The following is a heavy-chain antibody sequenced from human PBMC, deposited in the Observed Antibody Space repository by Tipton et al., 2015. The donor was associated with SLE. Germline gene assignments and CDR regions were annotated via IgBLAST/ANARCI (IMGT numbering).Heavy chain of an antibody. Sequence: TLSLTCAVYGGSFSAYFWSWIRQSPGQGLEWIGEIHHRGNTNYNPSLKSRVTMSVDTSKNQFSLKLSSMTAADTAVYFCATIPVRGHHLDYWGQGTLVTVSS. V-gene: IGHV4-34*01. CDR3: ATIPVRGHHLDY. D-gene: IGHD2-2*02. J-gene: IGHJ4*02. CDR2: IHHRGNT. CDR1: GGSFSAYF.